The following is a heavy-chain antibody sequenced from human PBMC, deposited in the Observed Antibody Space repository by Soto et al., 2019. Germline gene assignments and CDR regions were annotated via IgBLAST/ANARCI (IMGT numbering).Heavy chain of an antibody. J-gene: IGHJ5*02. CDR2: IFANGHT. V-gene: IGHV4-4*07. Sequence: SETLSLTCIVSGGSISEKYWNWVRQPPGKGLEWIGLIFANGHTDYNPSLKSRVTMSVDASKNQFSLRLTSMTAADTAVYYCVASLAASGLDWLGPWGRGTLVTVSS. CDR3: VASLAASGLDWLGP. D-gene: IGHD6-13*01. CDR1: GGSISEKY.